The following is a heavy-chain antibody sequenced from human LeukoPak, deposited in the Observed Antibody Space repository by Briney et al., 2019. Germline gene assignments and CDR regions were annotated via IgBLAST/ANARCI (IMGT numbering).Heavy chain of an antibody. CDR2: ISYDGSNK. J-gene: IGHJ4*02. V-gene: IGHV3-30*04. CDR1: GFTFSSYA. D-gene: IGHD2-21*01. CDR3: ARTTATSMDLFHYFDY. Sequence: GGSLRLSCAASGFTFSSYAMHWVRAAPGRGLEWVAVISYDGSNKYYADSVKGRFTISRDNSKNTLYLQMNSLRAEDTAVYYCARTTATSMDLFHYFDYWGQGTLVTVSS.